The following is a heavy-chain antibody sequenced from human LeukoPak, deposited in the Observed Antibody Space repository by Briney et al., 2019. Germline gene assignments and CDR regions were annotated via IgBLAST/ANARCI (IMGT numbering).Heavy chain of an antibody. CDR2: INPNSGGT. Sequence: ASVKVSCKASGYTFTGYYMHWVRQAPGQGLEWMGWINPNSGGTNYAQKFQGWVTMTRDTSISTAYMELSRLRSDDTAVYYCAGGANTVTTGKKLRNFDYWGQGTLVTVSS. CDR1: GYTFTGYY. D-gene: IGHD4-17*01. J-gene: IGHJ4*02. V-gene: IGHV1-2*04. CDR3: AGGANTVTTGKKLRNFDY.